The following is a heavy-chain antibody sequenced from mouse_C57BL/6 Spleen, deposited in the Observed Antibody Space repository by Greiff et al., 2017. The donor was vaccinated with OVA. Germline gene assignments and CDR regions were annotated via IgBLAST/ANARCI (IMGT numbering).Heavy chain of an antibody. CDR2: IDPSDSYT. V-gene: IGHV1-69*01. D-gene: IGHD5-1*01. CDR3: ARDLRSSY. CDR1: GYTFTSYW. Sequence: QVQLQQPGAELVMPGASVKLSCKASGYTFTSYWMHWVKQRPGQGLEWIGEIDPSDSYTNYNQKFKGKSTLTVDKSSRTAYMQLSSLTSEDSAVYYCARDLRSSYWGQGTLVTVSA. J-gene: IGHJ3*01.